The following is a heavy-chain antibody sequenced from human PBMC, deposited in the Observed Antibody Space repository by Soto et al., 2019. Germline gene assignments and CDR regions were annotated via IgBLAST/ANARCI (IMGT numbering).Heavy chain of an antibody. D-gene: IGHD5-18*01. CDR3: AGEPSTDTAMVTRGLDAFDI. J-gene: IGHJ3*02. CDR2: IYYSGST. CDR1: GGSISSGGYY. V-gene: IGHV4-31*03. Sequence: SETLSLTCTVSGGSISSGGYYWSWIRQHPGKGLEWIGYIYYSGSTYYNPSLKSRVTISVDTSKNQFSLKLSSVTAADTAVYYCAGEPSTDTAMVTRGLDAFDIWGQGTMVTVSS.